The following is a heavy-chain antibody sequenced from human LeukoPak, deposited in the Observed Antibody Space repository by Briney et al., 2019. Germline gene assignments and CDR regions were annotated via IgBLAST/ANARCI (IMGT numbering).Heavy chain of an antibody. CDR2: ISYDGSNK. Sequence: GGSLRLSCAASGFTFSSYGMHWVRQAPGKGLEWVAVISYDGSNKYYADSVKGRFTISRDNSKNTLYLQMNSLRAEDTAVYYCAKVDLLYYDILTGIDYWGQGTLVTVSS. CDR1: GFTFSSYG. D-gene: IGHD3-9*01. V-gene: IGHV3-30*18. J-gene: IGHJ4*02. CDR3: AKVDLLYYDILTGIDY.